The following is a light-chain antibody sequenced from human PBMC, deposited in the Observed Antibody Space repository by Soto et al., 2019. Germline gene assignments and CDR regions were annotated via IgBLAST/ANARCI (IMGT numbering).Light chain of an antibody. Sequence: EIVMTQSPPTLSVSPGERATLSCRASQSVSSNLAWYQQKPGQAPRLLIYGASTRATGIPARFSGSGSGTEFTLTISSLQSEDCAVYYCQQYNNWSSTFGQGTKVEIK. CDR1: QSVSSN. V-gene: IGKV3-15*01. J-gene: IGKJ1*01. CDR2: GAS. CDR3: QQYNNWSST.